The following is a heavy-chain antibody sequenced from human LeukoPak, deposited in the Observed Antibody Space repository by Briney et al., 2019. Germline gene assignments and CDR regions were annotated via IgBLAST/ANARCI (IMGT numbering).Heavy chain of an antibody. CDR1: GFTFTTYS. D-gene: IGHD3-9*01. V-gene: IGHV3-21*01. CDR3: ARTYYDILTGYNPYFDY. J-gene: IGHJ4*02. Sequence: PGGSLRLSCAASGFTFTTYSMNWVRQAPGKGLEWVSSITSSSTSMYYADSVKGRFTISRDNAKNSLYLQMNSLRAEDTAVYYCARTYYDILTGYNPYFDYWGQGTLVIVSS. CDR2: ITSSSTSM.